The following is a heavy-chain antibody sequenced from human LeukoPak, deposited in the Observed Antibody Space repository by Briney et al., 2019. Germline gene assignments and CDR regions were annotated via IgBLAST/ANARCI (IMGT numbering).Heavy chain of an antibody. V-gene: IGHV3-21*04. CDR3: AKGGTYYYDS. Sequence: GGSLRLSCAASGFTFSSYSMNWVRQAPGKGLEWVSSISSSSSYIYYADSVKGRFTISRDNSENTLYLQMNSLRVEDSAVYYCAKGGTYYYDSWGQGTLVTVSS. CDR2: ISSSSSYI. CDR1: GFTFSSYS. J-gene: IGHJ4*02.